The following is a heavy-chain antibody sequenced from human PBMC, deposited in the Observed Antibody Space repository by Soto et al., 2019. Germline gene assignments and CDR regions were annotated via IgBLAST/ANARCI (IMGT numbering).Heavy chain of an antibody. CDR3: AKALTPPTTVVTDLDY. CDR1: GFTFSSYA. D-gene: IGHD4-17*01. J-gene: IGHJ4*02. Sequence: EVQLLESGGGLVQPGGSLRLSCAASGFTFSSYAMSWVRQAPGKGLEWVSAISGSGGSTYYADSVKGRFTISRDNSKNTLYLQMNSLRAEDTAVYYCAKALTPPTTVVTDLDYWGQGTLVTVSS. V-gene: IGHV3-23*01. CDR2: ISGSGGST.